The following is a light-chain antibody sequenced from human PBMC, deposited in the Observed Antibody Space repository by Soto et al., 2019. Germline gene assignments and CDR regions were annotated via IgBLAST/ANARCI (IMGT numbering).Light chain of an antibody. V-gene: IGLV1-40*01. CDR1: SSNIGAGYV. J-gene: IGLJ3*02. Sequence: QSALTQPPSVSGAPGQRVTISCTGSSSNIGAGYVVHWYHQLPGTAPKLLIYGNSNRPSGVPDRFSGSKSGTSASLAITGLQAEDEADYYCQSYDSSLSGWVFGGGTKLTVL. CDR2: GNS. CDR3: QSYDSSLSGWV.